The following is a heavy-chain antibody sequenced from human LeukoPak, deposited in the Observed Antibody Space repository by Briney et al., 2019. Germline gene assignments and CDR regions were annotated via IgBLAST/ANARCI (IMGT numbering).Heavy chain of an antibody. D-gene: IGHD2-2*01. V-gene: IGHV3-53*01. Sequence: GGSLRLSCAASGFPVSSNYMSWVRQAPGKGLEWVSVIYSGGSTYYADSVKGRFTISRDKSKNMLYLQMNSLRAEDTAVYYCAKSLESTNYYYHMDVWGKGTTVTISS. CDR3: AKSLESTNYYYHMDV. CDR2: IYSGGST. J-gene: IGHJ6*03. CDR1: GFPVSSNY.